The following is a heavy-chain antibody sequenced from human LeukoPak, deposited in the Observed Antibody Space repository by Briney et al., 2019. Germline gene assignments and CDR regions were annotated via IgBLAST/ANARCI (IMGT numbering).Heavy chain of an antibody. CDR2: IESDGST. V-gene: IGHV3-74*01. Sequence: GGSLRLSCAASGFTFSSYWMHWVRQTPGKGLMWVSRIESDGSTIYADSVKDRFTISRDNGKNTVYLQMNSLRVDDTAMYYCATQSYGLFAYWGQGTLVTVSS. CDR1: GFTFSSYW. CDR3: ATQSYGLFAY. D-gene: IGHD4-17*01. J-gene: IGHJ4*02.